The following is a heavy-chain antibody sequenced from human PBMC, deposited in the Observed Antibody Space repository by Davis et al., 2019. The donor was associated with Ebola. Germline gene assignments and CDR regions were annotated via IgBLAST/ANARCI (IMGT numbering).Heavy chain of an antibody. CDR3: ATRGWYFDY. D-gene: IGHD6-19*01. J-gene: IGHJ4*02. CDR2: IGRADDT. V-gene: IGHV3-13*01. CDR1: GFTLSYYD. Sequence: GGSLRLSCAASGFTLSYYDFHWVRQFPGEGLEWVSAIGRADDTYYAGSVKGRFTISRDNAKNSLYLQMNSLRAEDTAVYYCATRGWYFDYWGQGTLVTVSS.